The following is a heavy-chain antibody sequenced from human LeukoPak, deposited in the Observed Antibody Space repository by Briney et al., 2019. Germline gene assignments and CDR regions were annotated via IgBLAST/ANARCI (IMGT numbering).Heavy chain of an antibody. J-gene: IGHJ5*02. V-gene: IGHV1-46*01. Sequence: ASVKVSCKASGYTFTSYYMHWVRQAPGQGLEWMGIINPSGGWTSYPQRFQGRVTMTRDTSTSTVYMELSGLSSEDTAVYYCAREIVVVPSAMGFDPWGQGTLVTVSS. CDR2: INPSGGWT. CDR3: AREIVVVPSAMGFDP. CDR1: GYTFTSYY. D-gene: IGHD2-2*01.